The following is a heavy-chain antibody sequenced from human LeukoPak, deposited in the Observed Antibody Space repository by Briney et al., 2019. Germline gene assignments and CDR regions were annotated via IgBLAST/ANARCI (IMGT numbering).Heavy chain of an antibody. CDR1: GGSFSGYY. V-gene: IGHV4-34*01. Sequence: SEILSLTCAVYGGSFSGYYWSWIRQPPGKGLEWIGEINHSGSTNYNPSLKSRVTISVDTSKNQFSLKLSSVTAADTAVYYCARAGRELPFDYWGQGTLVTVSS. D-gene: IGHD1-26*01. CDR3: ARAGRELPFDY. J-gene: IGHJ4*02. CDR2: INHSGST.